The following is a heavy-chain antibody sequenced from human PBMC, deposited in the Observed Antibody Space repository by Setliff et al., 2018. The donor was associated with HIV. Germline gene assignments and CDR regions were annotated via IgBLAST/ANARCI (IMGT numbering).Heavy chain of an antibody. V-gene: IGHV4-31*03. D-gene: IGHD3-22*01. CDR2: IYYSGTT. CDR3: ARDGDTSGYFHYMDV. Sequence: PSETLSLTCTVSGGSISTGGYFWSWIRQHPGKGLEWIGYIYYSGTTFYNPSLYSRVTISLDMSENQSSLSLSSVTAADTAVYYCARDGDTSGYFHYMDVWGKGTAVTVSS. J-gene: IGHJ6*03. CDR1: GGSISTGGYF.